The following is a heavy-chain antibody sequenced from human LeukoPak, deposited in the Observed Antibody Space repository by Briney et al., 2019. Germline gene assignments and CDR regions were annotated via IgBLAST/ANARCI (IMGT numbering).Heavy chain of an antibody. Sequence: GGSLSLSCAASGFTFSSYSMNWVRQAPGKGLEWVSYISSSSVTIYYADSVKGRFTISRDNAKNSLYLQMNSLRDEDTAVYYCARVYGSGSPPDYWGQGTLVTVSS. CDR2: ISSSSVTI. CDR1: GFTFSSYS. V-gene: IGHV3-48*02. CDR3: ARVYGSGSPPDY. J-gene: IGHJ4*02. D-gene: IGHD3-10*01.